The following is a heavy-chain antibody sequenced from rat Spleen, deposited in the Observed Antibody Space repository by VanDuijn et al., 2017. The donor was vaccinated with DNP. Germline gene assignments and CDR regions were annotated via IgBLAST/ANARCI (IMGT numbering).Heavy chain of an antibody. CDR2: ISRNSYDT. J-gene: IGHJ2*01. V-gene: IGHV5-31*01. CDR1: GFTFNNYW. D-gene: IGHD1-7*01. CDR3: SSDGPPYYGVPFDY. Sequence: EVQLVESGGGLVQPGRSLKLSCVASGFTFNNYWMTWIRQAPGKGLEWVASISRNSYDTYYRDPVKGRFTISRDNARGTLYLQMESLRSEDTATYYCSSDGPPYYGVPFDYWGQGVVVTVSS.